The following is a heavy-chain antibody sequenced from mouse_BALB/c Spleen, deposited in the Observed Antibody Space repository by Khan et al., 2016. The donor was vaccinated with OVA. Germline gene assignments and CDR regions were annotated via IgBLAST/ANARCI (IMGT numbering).Heavy chain of an antibody. D-gene: IGHD1-1*01. CDR3: ARGKYYGYYFDY. Sequence: EVQLQESGPGLVKPYQSLSLTCTVTGYSITSGYAWNWIRQFPGNKLEWMGYISYSGVTSYTPSLKSRISITRDTSKNQFFLQLNSVTTEDTATYYCARGKYYGYYFDYWGQGTTLTVSS. J-gene: IGHJ2*01. CDR1: GYSITSGYA. CDR2: ISYSGVT. V-gene: IGHV3-2*02.